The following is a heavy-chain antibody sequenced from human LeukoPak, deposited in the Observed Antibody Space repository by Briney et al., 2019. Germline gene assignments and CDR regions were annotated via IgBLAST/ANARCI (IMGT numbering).Heavy chain of an antibody. CDR3: ARSPSPGGGSSRY. V-gene: IGHV1-2*06. Sequence: ASVKVSCKASGYTFTGYYMHWVRQAPGQGLEWMGRLNPNSGGTNYAQKFQGRVTMTRDTSISTAYMELSRLRSDDTAVYYCARSPSPGGGSSRYWGQGTLVTVSS. CDR2: LNPNSGGT. J-gene: IGHJ4*02. CDR1: GYTFTGYY. D-gene: IGHD6-6*01.